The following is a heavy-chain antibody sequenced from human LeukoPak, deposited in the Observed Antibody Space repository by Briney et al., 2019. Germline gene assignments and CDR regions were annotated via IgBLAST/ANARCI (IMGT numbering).Heavy chain of an antibody. CDR1: GFTFRNSA. CDR2: IRYDGSNK. D-gene: IGHD3-22*01. CDR3: AKCYYDSSGYYHGIDY. V-gene: IGHV3-30*02. J-gene: IGHJ4*02. Sequence: PGGSLRLSCAASGFTFRNSAMHWVRQAPGKGLEWVAFIRYDGSNKYYADSVKGRFTISRDNSKNTLYLQMNSLRAEDTAVYYCAKCYYDSSGYYHGIDYWGQGTLVTVSS.